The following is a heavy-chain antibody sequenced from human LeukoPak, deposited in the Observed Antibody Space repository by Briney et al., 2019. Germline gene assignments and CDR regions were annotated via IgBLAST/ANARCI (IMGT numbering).Heavy chain of an antibody. CDR2: IYHSGST. Sequence: SGTLSLTCAVSGGSISSSNWWSWVRQPPGKGLEWIREIYHSGSTNYNPSLKSRVTISVDKSNNQFSLKLSSVTAADTAAYYCARITGRGYCTSSSCRGAWFDPWGQGTLVTVSS. V-gene: IGHV4-4*02. CDR1: GGSISSSNW. J-gene: IGHJ5*02. D-gene: IGHD2-2*01. CDR3: ARITGRGYCTSSSCRGAWFDP.